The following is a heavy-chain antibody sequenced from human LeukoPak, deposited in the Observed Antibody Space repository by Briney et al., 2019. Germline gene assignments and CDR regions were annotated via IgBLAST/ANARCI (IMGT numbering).Heavy chain of an antibody. CDR2: IYYSGST. CDR3: ARRVGSSAQVVWFDP. D-gene: IGHD6-6*01. J-gene: IGHJ5*02. CDR1: GGSVSSSSYY. V-gene: IGHV4-39*01. Sequence: SETLSPTCTVSGGSVSSSSYYWGWIRQPPGKGLEWIGSIYYSGSTYYNPSLKSRVTISVDTSKNQFSLKLSSVTAADTAVYYCARRVGSSAQVVWFDPWGQGTLVTVSS.